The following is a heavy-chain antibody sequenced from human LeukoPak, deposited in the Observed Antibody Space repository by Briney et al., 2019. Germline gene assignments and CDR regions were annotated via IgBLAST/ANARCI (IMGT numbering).Heavy chain of an antibody. D-gene: IGHD6-13*01. Sequence: ASVKVSCKASGYTFTSYYMHWVRQAPGQGLEWMGIINPSGGSTSYAQKFQGRVTITADESTSTAYMELSSLRSEDTAVYYSARAKPSFYSSSWYSNDAFDIWGQGTMVTVSS. J-gene: IGHJ3*02. V-gene: IGHV1-46*01. CDR2: INPSGGST. CDR3: ARAKPSFYSSSWYSNDAFDI. CDR1: GYTFTSYY.